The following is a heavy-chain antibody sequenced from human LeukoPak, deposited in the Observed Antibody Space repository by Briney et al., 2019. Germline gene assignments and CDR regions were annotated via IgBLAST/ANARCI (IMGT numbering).Heavy chain of an antibody. CDR2: ITRDAYST. J-gene: IGHJ4*02. CDR3: ANEKTLTFDY. Sequence: PGGSLRLSCAASGFTVSTYYMTWVRQAPGKGLEWLSLITRDAYSTFYADSVKGRFTISRDNSKNFLYLQMNNLRTEDTALYFCANEKTLTFDYWGRGTLVTVSS. CDR1: GFTVSTYY. V-gene: IGHV3-43*02. D-gene: IGHD3-16*01.